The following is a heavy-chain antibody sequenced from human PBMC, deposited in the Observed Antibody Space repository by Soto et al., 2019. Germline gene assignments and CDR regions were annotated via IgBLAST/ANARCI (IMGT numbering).Heavy chain of an antibody. Sequence: PGGSLRLSCAASGFTFSTYWMSWVRQAPGKGLEWVANIKQYGSEKYYVDSVKGRFTISRDNAKRSLYLQMNSLRAEGTAVYYCARGYCSGGSCYYEYFQHWGQGTLVTVSS. CDR1: GFTFSTYW. D-gene: IGHD2-15*01. J-gene: IGHJ1*01. V-gene: IGHV3-7*05. CDR3: ARGYCSGGSCYYEYFQH. CDR2: IKQYGSEK.